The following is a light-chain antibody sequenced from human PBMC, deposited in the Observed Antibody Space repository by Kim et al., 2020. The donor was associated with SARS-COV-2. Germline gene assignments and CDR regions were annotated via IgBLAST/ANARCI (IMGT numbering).Light chain of an antibody. CDR3: QQYNNWPPMYT. V-gene: IGKV3-15*01. CDR2: GAS. CDR1: QSVGSN. Sequence: SPGERATLSCRASQSVGSNLAWYQQKPGQAPRLLIYGASTRATAIPPRFSGSGSGTEFTLTITSLQSEDFAVYYCQQYNNWPPMYTFGQGTKLEI. J-gene: IGKJ2*01.